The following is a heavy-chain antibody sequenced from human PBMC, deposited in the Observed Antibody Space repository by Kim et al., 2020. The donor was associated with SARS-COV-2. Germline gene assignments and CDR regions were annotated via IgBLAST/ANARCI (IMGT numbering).Heavy chain of an antibody. D-gene: IGHD3-10*01. Sequence: EGSLRLSCAASGFTFSSYSMNWVRQAPGKGLEWISHISSSSNNINYADSVKGRFTISRDNAKTSVYLQMNSRRAEDTAVYYCARAVMVRGWLDSWGRGTL. CDR1: GFTFSSYS. V-gene: IGHV3-48*04. J-gene: IGHJ4*02. CDR3: ARAVMVRGWLDS. CDR2: ISSSSNNI.